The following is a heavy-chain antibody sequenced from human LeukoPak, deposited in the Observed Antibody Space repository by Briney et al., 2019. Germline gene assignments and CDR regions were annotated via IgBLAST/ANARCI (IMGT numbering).Heavy chain of an antibody. CDR3: TTSTIY. CDR2: ITSKTDGGTT. D-gene: IGHD3-9*01. J-gene: IGHJ4*02. CDR1: GFTFSNAW. Sequence: PGGSLRLSCAAAGFTFSNAWMSWVRQAPGRGLEWVGRITSKTDGGTTDYITPVKGRFTISRDDSKSTLYLHKDSLKTEDTAVYYCTTSTIYWGQGILVTVSA. V-gene: IGHV3-15*01.